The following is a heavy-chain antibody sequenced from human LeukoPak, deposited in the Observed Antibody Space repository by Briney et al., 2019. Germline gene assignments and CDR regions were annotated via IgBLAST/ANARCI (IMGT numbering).Heavy chain of an antibody. Sequence: GGSLRLSCAASGFTFSSYGMHWVRQAPGKGLEWVAVISYDGSNKYYADSVKGRFTISRDNSKNSLYLQMNSLRAEDTAVYYCARVLRQQLVYYYYYMDVWGKGTAVTVSS. D-gene: IGHD6-13*01. CDR1: GFTFSSYG. V-gene: IGHV3-30*03. J-gene: IGHJ6*03. CDR2: ISYDGSNK. CDR3: ARVLRQQLVYYYYYMDV.